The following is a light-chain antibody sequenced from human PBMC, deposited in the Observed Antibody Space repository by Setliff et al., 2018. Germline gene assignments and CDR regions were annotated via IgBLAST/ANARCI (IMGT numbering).Light chain of an antibody. CDR3: SAYTSSSTYV. Sequence: QSVLTQPVSVSGSPGQSITISCSGTSSDVGSYDFVSWYQQYPGKAPKLIIYDVSSRPSGVSNRFSGSKAGNTASLTISGLQAEDEADYYCSAYTSSSTYVFGIGTKVTVL. V-gene: IGLV2-14*01. J-gene: IGLJ1*01. CDR2: DVS. CDR1: SSDVGSYDF.